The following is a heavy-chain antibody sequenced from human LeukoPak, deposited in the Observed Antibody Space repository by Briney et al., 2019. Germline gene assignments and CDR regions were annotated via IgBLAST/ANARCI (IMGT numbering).Heavy chain of an antibody. CDR3: VRHDGRGGATMGALDS. CDR1: AGSISSTSHH. Sequence: SETLSLTCTVSAGSISSTSHHWGWIRQSPGKGLEWIGSLYSGRTTYYNPPLDSRVTISVVTSKNQFSLQLNSVTAADTAMYYCVRHDGRGGATMGALDSWGQGSLVTVSS. CDR2: LYSGRTT. V-gene: IGHV4-39*01. J-gene: IGHJ4*02. D-gene: IGHD5-12*01.